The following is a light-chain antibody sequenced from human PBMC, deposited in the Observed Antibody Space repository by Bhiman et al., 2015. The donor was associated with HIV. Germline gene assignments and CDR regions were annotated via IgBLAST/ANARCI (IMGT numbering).Light chain of an antibody. CDR2: GNT. J-gene: IGLJ2*01. V-gene: IGLV1-40*01. Sequence: QSVLTQPPSVSGAPGQRVTISCTGTTSNIGAGFDVHWYQQLPGTAPKLLIYGNTKRPSGVPDRFSGSKSGTSASLDITGLQAADEADYYCQSSDRSLGHSKVFGGGTKLTVL. CDR1: TSNIGAGFD. CDR3: QSSDRSLGHSKV.